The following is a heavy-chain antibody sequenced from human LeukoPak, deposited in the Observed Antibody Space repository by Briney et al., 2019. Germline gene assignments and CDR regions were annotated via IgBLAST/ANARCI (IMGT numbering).Heavy chain of an antibody. CDR3: ATATRGPYYFDC. J-gene: IGHJ4*02. CDR1: GFTFSNYA. CDR2: ISDSGGGT. D-gene: IGHD2-15*01. Sequence: GGSLRLSCAASGFTFSNYAINWVRQAPGKGLEWVSSISDSGGGTYYAESVKGRFTISRDNSKNSLYLQMNSLRAEDTAVYYCATATRGPYYFDCWGQGTLVTVSS. V-gene: IGHV3-23*01.